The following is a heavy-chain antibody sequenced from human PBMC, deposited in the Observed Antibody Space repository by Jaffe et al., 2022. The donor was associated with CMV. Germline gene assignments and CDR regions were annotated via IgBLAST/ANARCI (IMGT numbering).Heavy chain of an antibody. Sequence: QVQLVESGGGVVQPGRSLTLSCAASGFSFSTYGMHWVRQGPGKGLEWVAVISNDGTNKYYADSVRGRFTISRDDSKNTLYLQMNSLGPDDTAMYYCAKDVGGGTLWNWFAPWGQGTLVTVSS. CDR1: GFSFSTYG. J-gene: IGHJ5*02. CDR2: ISNDGTNK. CDR3: AKDVGGGTLWNWFAP. V-gene: IGHV3-30*18. D-gene: IGHD3-16*01.